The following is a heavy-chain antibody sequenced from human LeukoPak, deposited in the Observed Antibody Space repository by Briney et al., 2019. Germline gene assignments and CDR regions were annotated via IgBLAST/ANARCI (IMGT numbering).Heavy chain of an antibody. D-gene: IGHD1-20*01. Sequence: ASAKVSCEASGYTFTDYYIHWVRQAPGQGLEWMGWINPNSGDTNYAQKFQGRVTMTRDTSISTAYMELSRLRSDDTAVYYCATGGAPNNWKLDDCWGQGTVVTVSS. CDR3: ATGGAPNNWKLDDC. V-gene: IGHV1-2*02. CDR2: INPNSGDT. CDR1: GYTFTDYY. J-gene: IGHJ4*02.